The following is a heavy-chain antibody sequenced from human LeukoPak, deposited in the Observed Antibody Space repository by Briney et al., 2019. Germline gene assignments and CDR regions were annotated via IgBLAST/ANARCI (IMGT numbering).Heavy chain of an antibody. Sequence: GGSLRLSCAASGFTFSSYWMSWVRQAPGKGLEWVANIKQDGSEKYYVDSVKGRFTISRDNAKNSLYLQMNSLRAEDTAVYYCVRGLAAYYFDYWGQGTLVTVSS. CDR1: GFTFSSYW. V-gene: IGHV3-7*01. J-gene: IGHJ4*02. D-gene: IGHD6-13*01. CDR2: IKQDGSEK. CDR3: VRGLAAYYFDY.